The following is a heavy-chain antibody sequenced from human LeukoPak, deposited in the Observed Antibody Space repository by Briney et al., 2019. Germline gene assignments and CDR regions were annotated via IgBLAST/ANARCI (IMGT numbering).Heavy chain of an antibody. CDR2: IKQDGSEK. CDR3: ARSSTWLSYGLDV. Sequence: GGSLSLSCAASGFTFSNYWMSWVRQAPGKGLEWVANIKQDGSEKYYVDSVKGRFTISRDNAKNSLYLQMNSLRAEDTAVYYCARSSTWLSYGLDVWGQGTTVTVSS. CDR1: GFTFSNYW. D-gene: IGHD6-19*01. V-gene: IGHV3-7*01. J-gene: IGHJ6*02.